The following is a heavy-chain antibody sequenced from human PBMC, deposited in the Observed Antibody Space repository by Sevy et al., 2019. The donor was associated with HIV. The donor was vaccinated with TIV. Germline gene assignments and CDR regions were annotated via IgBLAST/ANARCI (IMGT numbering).Heavy chain of an antibody. V-gene: IGHV2-5*02. Sequence: SGPTLVKPTQTLTLTCTFSGFSLSTSGVGVGWIRQPPGKALEWLALIYWDDDKRYSPSLKSRLTITKDTPKNQVVLTMTNMDPVDTATYYCAHKNRSTSWTLYYYYGMDVWGQGTTVTVSS. CDR3: AHKNRSTSWTLYYYYGMDV. J-gene: IGHJ6*02. CDR1: GFSLSTSGVG. D-gene: IGHD2-2*01. CDR2: IYWDDDK.